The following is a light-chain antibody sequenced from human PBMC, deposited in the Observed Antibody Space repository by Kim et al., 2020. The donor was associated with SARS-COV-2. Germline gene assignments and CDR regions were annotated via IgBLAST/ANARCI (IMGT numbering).Light chain of an antibody. CDR3: SSRDTTDGLFV. Sequence: ALGHTVKITSQADRLGTYYVNWYQQKPGQAPVFVIDGRDNRPSGIPDRFSVSRSRNTASLTIAEAQAEDEAVYYCSSRDTTDGLFVFGSGTKVTVL. V-gene: IGLV3-19*01. CDR2: GRD. CDR1: RLGTYY. J-gene: IGLJ1*01.